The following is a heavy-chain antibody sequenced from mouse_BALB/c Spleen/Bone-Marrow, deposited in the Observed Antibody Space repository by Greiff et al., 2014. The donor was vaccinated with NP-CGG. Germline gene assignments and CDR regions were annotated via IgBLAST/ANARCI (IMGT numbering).Heavy chain of an antibody. Sequence: VQLQQSGAELVRPGASVKLSCKTSGYIFTSYWIHWVQQRSGQGLEWIARIYPGTGSSYYNEKFKGNATLTADKSSSTAYMQLNSLKSEDSSFYFCARTSNPSMDYWGQGTSVTVSS. V-gene: IGHV1S132*01. J-gene: IGHJ4*01. CDR1: GYIFTSYW. CDR2: IYPGTGSS. D-gene: IGHD2-5*01. CDR3: ARTSNPSMDY.